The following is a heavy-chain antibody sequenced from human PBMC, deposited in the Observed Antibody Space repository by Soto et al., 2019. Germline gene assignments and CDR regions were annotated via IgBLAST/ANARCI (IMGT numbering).Heavy chain of an antibody. Sequence: QVQLVQSGAEVKKPGASVKVSCKASGYTFTSYAMHWVRQAPGQRLEWMGWINAGNGNTKYSQKFQGRVTITRDTSASTAYMELSSLRSEDTAVYYCAREEGLDYGDYVRWFDPWGQGTLVTVSS. J-gene: IGHJ5*02. D-gene: IGHD4-17*01. V-gene: IGHV1-3*01. CDR2: INAGNGNT. CDR3: AREEGLDYGDYVRWFDP. CDR1: GYTFTSYA.